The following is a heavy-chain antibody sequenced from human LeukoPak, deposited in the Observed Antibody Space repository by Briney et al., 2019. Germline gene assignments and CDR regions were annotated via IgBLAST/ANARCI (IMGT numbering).Heavy chain of an antibody. CDR3: ARDGRFAAYEPDY. CDR1: GLTFINYG. CDR2: ISAYDGNT. Sequence: GASVKVSCKASGLTFINYGITWVRQAPGQGLEWVGWISAYDGNTNYAQKFQGRVTMTTDTSTSTAHMELRSLRYDDTAVYYCARDGRFAAYEPDYWGQGTLVTVSS. D-gene: IGHD1-26*01. J-gene: IGHJ4*02. V-gene: IGHV1-18*01.